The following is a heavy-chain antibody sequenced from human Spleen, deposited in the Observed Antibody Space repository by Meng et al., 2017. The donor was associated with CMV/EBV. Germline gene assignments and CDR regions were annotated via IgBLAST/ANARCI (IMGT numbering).Heavy chain of an antibody. CDR2: INSDGSST. J-gene: IGHJ4*02. D-gene: IGHD6-6*01. CDR3: VRSQYSGSRSDY. V-gene: IGHV3-74*01. Sequence: CAASGFTFSSYWMHWVRQAPGKGLVWVSRINSDGSSTSYADCVKGRVTIPRDNAKNTLYLQMNSLRAEDTAVYYCVRSQYSGSRSDYWGQGSLVTVSP. CDR1: GFTFSSYW.